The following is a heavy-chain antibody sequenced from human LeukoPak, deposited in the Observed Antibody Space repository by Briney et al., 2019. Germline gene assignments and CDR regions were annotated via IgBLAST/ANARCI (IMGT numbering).Heavy chain of an antibody. CDR1: GFTFSSYW. J-gene: IGHJ4*02. D-gene: IGHD2-2*01. CDR2: INSDGSST. Sequence: RGSLRLSCAASGFTFSSYWMHWVRQAPGKGLVWVSRINSDGSSTSYADSVKGRFTISRDNSKNTLYLQMNSLRAEDTAVYYCAKQSTIVVVPAAIMDWGQGTLVTVSS. CDR3: AKQSTIVVVPAAIMD. V-gene: IGHV3-74*01.